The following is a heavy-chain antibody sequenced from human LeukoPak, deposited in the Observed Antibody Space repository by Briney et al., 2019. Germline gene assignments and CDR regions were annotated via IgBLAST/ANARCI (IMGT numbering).Heavy chain of an antibody. D-gene: IGHD3-10*01. CDR3: ARVRVRGVYYYGMDV. J-gene: IGHJ6*02. V-gene: IGHV3-21*01. CDR1: GFTFSSYS. Sequence: GGSLRLSCAASGFTFSSYSMNWVRQAPGKGLEWVSSISSSSSYIYYADSVKGRFTISRDNAKNSLYLQMNSLRAEDTAVYYCARVRVRGVYYYGMDVWGQGTTVTVSS. CDR2: ISSSSSYI.